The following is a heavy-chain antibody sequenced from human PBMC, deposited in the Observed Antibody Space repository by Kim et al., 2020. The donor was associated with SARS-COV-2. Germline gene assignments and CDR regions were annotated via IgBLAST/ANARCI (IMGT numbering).Heavy chain of an antibody. Sequence: GGSLRLSCAASGFTFSSYSMNWVRQAPGKGLEWVSSISSSSSYIYYADSVKGRFTISRDNAKNSLYLQMNSLRAEDTAVYYCARSSFGELVVDAFDIWGQGTMVTVSS. CDR3: ARSSFGELVVDAFDI. CDR2: ISSSSSYI. V-gene: IGHV3-21*01. J-gene: IGHJ3*02. D-gene: IGHD3-10*01. CDR1: GFTFSSYS.